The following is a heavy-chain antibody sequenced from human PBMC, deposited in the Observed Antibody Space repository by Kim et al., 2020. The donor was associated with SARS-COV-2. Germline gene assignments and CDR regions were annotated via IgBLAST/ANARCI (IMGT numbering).Heavy chain of an antibody. CDR3: AKCSTLNVNAFEI. D-gene: IGHD1-1*01. J-gene: IGHJ3*02. V-gene: IGHV4-59*12. Sequence: SETLSLTCTVSGASISDSYWSWIRQPPGKGLEWVGYIYYIGITNYNPSLKSRGTLSVDTPKNQFTLRLSSVTAADTAVYSFAKCSTLNVNAFEIWGQGT. CDR1: GASISDSY. CDR2: IYYIGIT.